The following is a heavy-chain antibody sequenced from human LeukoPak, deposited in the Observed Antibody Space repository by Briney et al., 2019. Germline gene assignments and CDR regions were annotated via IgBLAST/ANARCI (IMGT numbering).Heavy chain of an antibody. CDR1: GFTFSSYA. CDR2: ISYDGSNK. J-gene: IGHJ5*02. Sequence: GRSLRLPCAASGFTFSSYAMHWVRQAPGKGLEWVAVISYDGSNKYYADSVKGRFTISRDNSKNTLYLQMNSLRAEDTAVYYCARRRIAAAGTLMDPWGQGTLVTVSS. D-gene: IGHD6-13*01. V-gene: IGHV3-30-3*01. CDR3: ARRRIAAAGTLMDP.